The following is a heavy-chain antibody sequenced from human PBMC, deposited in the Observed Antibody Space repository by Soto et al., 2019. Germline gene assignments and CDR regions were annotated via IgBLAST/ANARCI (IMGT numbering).Heavy chain of an antibody. V-gene: IGHV1-18*01. CDR3: AREGLLLLPDY. CDR2: ISPYSGKT. J-gene: IGHJ4*02. Sequence: GASVKVSCKTSGYTFTNNDVCWVRQAPGQGLEWMGWISPYSGKTNYARKFRDRVTMTADTSTPTVYMELGSLTSDDTAVYYCAREGLLLLPDYWGQGTLVTVSS. CDR1: GYTFTNND. D-gene: IGHD3-22*01.